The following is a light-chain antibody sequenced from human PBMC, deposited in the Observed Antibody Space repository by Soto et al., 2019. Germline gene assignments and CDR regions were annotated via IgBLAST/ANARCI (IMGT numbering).Light chain of an antibody. CDR3: QQYNGWPRT. Sequence: IVMTQSPATLSVSPGKRATVSCRASQSVSSNLAWYQQKPGQGPRLLIYGASTRAPGIPASFSGSGSGTEFTLTINSLQSEDFAVYYCQQYNGWPRTFGQGTKVDIK. CDR2: GAS. CDR1: QSVSSN. J-gene: IGKJ1*01. V-gene: IGKV3D-15*01.